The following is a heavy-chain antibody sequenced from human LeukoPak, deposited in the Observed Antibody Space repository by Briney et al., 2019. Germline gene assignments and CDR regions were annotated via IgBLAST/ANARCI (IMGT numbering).Heavy chain of an antibody. Sequence: PGGSLRLSCAASGFTFDDYAMHWVRQAPGKGLEWVSGISWNSGSIGYADSVKGRFTISRDNAKNSLYLQMNSRRAEDMALYYCAKDWSYDSSGYYDYWGQGTLVTVSS. D-gene: IGHD3-22*01. J-gene: IGHJ4*02. CDR2: ISWNSGSI. CDR3: AKDWSYDSSGYYDY. V-gene: IGHV3-9*03. CDR1: GFTFDDYA.